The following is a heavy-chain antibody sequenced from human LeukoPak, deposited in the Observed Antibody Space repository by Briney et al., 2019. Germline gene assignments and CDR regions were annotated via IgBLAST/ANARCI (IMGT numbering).Heavy chain of an antibody. V-gene: IGHV3-33*01. CDR1: GFTFSNYG. CDR3: ARDYSYGHDGGMDV. Sequence: GGSLRLSCAVSGFTFSNYGMHWVRQAPGKGLEWVAVLWYDGSNKYYADSVKGRFTISRDNSKNTLYLQMNSLRADDTAVYYCARDYSYGHDGGMDVWGQGTTVTVSS. D-gene: IGHD5-18*01. J-gene: IGHJ6*02. CDR2: LWYDGSNK.